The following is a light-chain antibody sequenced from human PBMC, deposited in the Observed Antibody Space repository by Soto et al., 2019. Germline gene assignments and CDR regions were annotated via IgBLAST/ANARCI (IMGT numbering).Light chain of an antibody. CDR3: QNYYSAPHT. CDR2: AAS. Sequence: DIQMTQSPSSLSASVGDRVTITCRASQGISNCLAWYQQKPGTVPKLLIYAASTLQSGVPSRFSGSGSGSDFTLTSSSRQPEDVATYYCQNYYSAPHTFGQGTELEIK. CDR1: QGISNC. V-gene: IGKV1-27*01. J-gene: IGKJ2*01.